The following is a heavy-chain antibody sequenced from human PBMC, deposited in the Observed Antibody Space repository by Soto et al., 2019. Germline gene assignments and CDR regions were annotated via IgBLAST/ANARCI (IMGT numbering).Heavy chain of an antibody. V-gene: IGHV4-59*02. CDR1: GGSVSTYY. J-gene: IGHJ3*02. Sequence: QVQLQESGPGLVKPSETLSLTCTVSGGSVSTYYWSWIRQPPGKGLEWIAYIYYSGSTSYNPSLKSPVTISLDTSKNQFSLKLSSVTAADTAVYYCARTYDDSGPNSGGYGFDIWGPGTMVTVSS. D-gene: IGHD3-22*01. CDR2: IYYSGST. CDR3: ARTYDDSGPNSGGYGFDI.